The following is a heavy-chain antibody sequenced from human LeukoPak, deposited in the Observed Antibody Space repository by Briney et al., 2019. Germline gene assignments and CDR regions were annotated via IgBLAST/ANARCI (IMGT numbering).Heavy chain of an antibody. CDR2: ISGSGGST. V-gene: IGHV3-23*01. Sequence: PGGPLRLSCAASGFTFRSYAVSGFPRAPGRGREWVSGISGSGGSTYYADSVKGRFTLYRDNSKNSLYLQVKSLRTEDTAVYYCAKAKDGFSGYDYLFDFWGQGTLVTVSS. CDR1: GFTFRSYA. J-gene: IGHJ4*02. D-gene: IGHD5-12*01. CDR3: AKAKDGFSGYDYLFDF.